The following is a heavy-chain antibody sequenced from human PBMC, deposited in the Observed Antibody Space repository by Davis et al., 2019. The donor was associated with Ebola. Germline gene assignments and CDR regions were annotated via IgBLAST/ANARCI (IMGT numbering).Heavy chain of an antibody. CDR3: TRRGRFDP. J-gene: IGHJ5*02. Sequence: AASVKVSCKASGYTFTNYDINWVRQATGQGLEWMGWMNPKSGNTGYAQKLQGRVTMTRNASISTAYMELSSLRSEDTALYYCTRRGRFDPWGQGTLVTVSS. V-gene: IGHV1-8*01. CDR1: GYTFTNYD. CDR2: MNPKSGNT.